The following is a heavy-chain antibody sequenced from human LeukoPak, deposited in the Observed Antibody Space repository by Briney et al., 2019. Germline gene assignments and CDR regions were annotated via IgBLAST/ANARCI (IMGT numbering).Heavy chain of an antibody. D-gene: IGHD2-15*01. CDR2: ISAYNGNT. Sequence: ASVKVSCKASGYTFTSYDINWVRQATGQGLEWMGWISAYNGNTNYAQKLQGRVTMTTDTSTSTAYMELRSLRSDDTAVYYCARALGYCSGGSCSIYYYYMDVWGKGTTVTVSS. J-gene: IGHJ6*03. CDR1: GYTFTSYD. V-gene: IGHV1-18*01. CDR3: ARALGYCSGGSCSIYYYYMDV.